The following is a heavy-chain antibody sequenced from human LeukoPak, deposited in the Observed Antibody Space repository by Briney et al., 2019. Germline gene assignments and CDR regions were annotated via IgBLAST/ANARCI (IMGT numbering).Heavy chain of an antibody. Sequence: GGSLRLSCAASGFTFSNYGMSWVRQAPGKGLEWVSGISVSGGVTSYVDSVKGRFTISGDNSKNTLYLQMNSLRAEDTGVYYCAKSGYSDGSGYYAAYYFDYWGQGTLVTVSS. CDR3: AKSGYSDGSGYYAAYYFDY. CDR2: ISVSGGVT. J-gene: IGHJ4*02. D-gene: IGHD3-22*01. V-gene: IGHV3-23*01. CDR1: GFTFSNYG.